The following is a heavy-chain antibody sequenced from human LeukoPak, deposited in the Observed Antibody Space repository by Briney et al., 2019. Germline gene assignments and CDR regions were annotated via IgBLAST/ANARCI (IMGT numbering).Heavy chain of an antibody. CDR2: IYTRGST. J-gene: IGHJ3*02. D-gene: IGHD1-7*01. CDR3: ARDNWNYGFDI. Sequence: SETLSLTCTVSGGSISSYSWSWIRQPAGKGLEWIGHIYTRGSTNYNPSLKSRVTISVDTSKNQFSLKLSSVTAADTAVYYCARDNWNYGFDIWGQGTMVTVSS. CDR1: GGSISSYS. V-gene: IGHV4-4*07.